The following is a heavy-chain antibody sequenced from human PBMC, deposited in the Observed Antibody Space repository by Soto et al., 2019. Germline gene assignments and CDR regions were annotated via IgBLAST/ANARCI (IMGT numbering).Heavy chain of an antibody. V-gene: IGHV4-30-4*01. CDR3: ASVGSRLAVRPFDS. J-gene: IGHJ4*02. CDR1: GGSISSGDYY. Sequence: QVQLQESGPGLVKPSQTLSLTCTVSGGSISSGDYYWSWIRQPPGKGLEWIGYIYYSGSTYYNPSLKSRFTTSSDTSKNQFSLKLSSVTAAAPVVYYCASVGSRLAVRPFDSWGQGTLVTVSS. D-gene: IGHD3-10*01. CDR2: IYYSGST.